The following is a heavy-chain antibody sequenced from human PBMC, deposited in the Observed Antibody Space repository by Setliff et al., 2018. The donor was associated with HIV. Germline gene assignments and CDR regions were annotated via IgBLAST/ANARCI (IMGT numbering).Heavy chain of an antibody. CDR3: ARETYYYDNPQYYYYYMDV. CDR2: IYTSGST. D-gene: IGHD3-22*01. V-gene: IGHV4-4*08. CDR1: GDSISTDY. J-gene: IGHJ6*03. Sequence: SETLSLTCTVSGDSISTDYWTWIRQPPGKGLEWIGRIYTSGSTNYNPSLKSRVTISVDTSKNQFSLKLRSVTAADMAVYYCARETYYYDNPQYYYYYMDVWGKGTTVTVSS.